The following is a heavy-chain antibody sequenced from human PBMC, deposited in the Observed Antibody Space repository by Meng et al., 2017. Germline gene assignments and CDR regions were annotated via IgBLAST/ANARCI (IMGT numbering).Heavy chain of an antibody. CDR3: ARVAGENKTLDY. CDR1: GGSFSGYY. Sequence: SETLSHTCAVYGGSFSGYYWSWIRQPPGKGLEWIGEINHSGSTNYNPSLKSRVTISVDTSKNQFSLKLSSVTAADTAVYYCARVAGENKTLDYWGQGTLVTVSS. J-gene: IGHJ4*02. V-gene: IGHV4-34*01. D-gene: IGHD6-19*01. CDR2: INHSGST.